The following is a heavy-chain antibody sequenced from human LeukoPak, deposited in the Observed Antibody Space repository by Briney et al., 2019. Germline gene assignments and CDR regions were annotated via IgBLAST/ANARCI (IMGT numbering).Heavy chain of an antibody. CDR3: AKTSQRSGYYRFDAFDI. V-gene: IGHV1-69*13. CDR2: IIPIFGTA. J-gene: IGHJ3*02. D-gene: IGHD3-3*01. CDR1: GGTFSSYA. Sequence: ASVKVSCKASGGTFSSYAISWVRQAPGQGLEWMGGIIPIFGTANYAQKFQGRVTITADESTSTAYMELSSLRSEDTAVYYCAKTSQRSGYYRFDAFDIWGQGTMVTVSS.